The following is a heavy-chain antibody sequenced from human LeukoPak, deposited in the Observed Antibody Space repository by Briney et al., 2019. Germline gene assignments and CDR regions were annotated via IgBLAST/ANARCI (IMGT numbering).Heavy chain of an antibody. CDR1: GYTFTGYY. CDR3: AREMNYDDYRTSDY. J-gene: IGHJ4*02. V-gene: IGHV1-2*02. D-gene: IGHD4-17*01. Sequence: GASVTVSCKSSGYTFTGYYMLWVRQAPGQGFEWMGRIDSNSGGTNYAQNFQGRVTMTRDTSISTVYMELISLRSDDTAVYYCAREMNYDDYRTSDYWGQGTLVTVSS. CDR2: IDSNSGGT.